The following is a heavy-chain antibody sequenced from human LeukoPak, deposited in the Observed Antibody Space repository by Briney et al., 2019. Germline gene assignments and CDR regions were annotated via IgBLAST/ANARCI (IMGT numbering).Heavy chain of an antibody. CDR2: IYPGDSDT. J-gene: IGHJ5*02. CDR1: GYSFTSYW. V-gene: IGHV5-51*01. CDR3: ARQRRISQDWFDP. Sequence: GESLKISCKGSGYSFTSYWIGWVRQMPGKGLEWMGIIYPGDSDTRYSPSFQGQVTISADKSISTAYPQWSSLKASDTAMYYCARQRRISQDWFDPWGQGTLVTVSS. D-gene: IGHD2-15*01.